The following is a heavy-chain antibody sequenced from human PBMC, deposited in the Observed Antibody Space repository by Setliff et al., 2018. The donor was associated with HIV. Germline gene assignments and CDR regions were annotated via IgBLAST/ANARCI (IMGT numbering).Heavy chain of an antibody. CDR1: GYTVSNYA. Sequence: PGGSLRLSCAASGYTVSNYAMSWVRQAPGKGLEWVSGISGSVGSTYYADSVKGRFTISRDNSNNTLYLQMNSLTAEDTAVYYCAKDFLAGGSGSYLGFDYWGQGTLVTVS. CDR2: ISGSVGST. V-gene: IGHV3-23*01. J-gene: IGHJ4*02. D-gene: IGHD3-10*01. CDR3: AKDFLAGGSGSYLGFDY.